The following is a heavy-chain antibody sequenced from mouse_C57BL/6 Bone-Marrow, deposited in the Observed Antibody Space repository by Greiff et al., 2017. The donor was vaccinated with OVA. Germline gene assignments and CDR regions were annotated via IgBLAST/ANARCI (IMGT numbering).Heavy chain of an antibody. CDR1: GYTFTDYY. D-gene: IGHD4-1*01. CDR3: ARRRLGEMDY. V-gene: IGHV1-76*01. J-gene: IGHJ4*01. Sequence: QVQLQQSGAELVRPGASVKLSCKASGYTFTDYYINWVKQRPGQGLEWIARIYPGSGNTYYNEKFKGKATLTAEKSSSTAYMQLSSLTSEDSAVYFCARRRLGEMDYWGQGTSVTVSS. CDR2: IYPGSGNT.